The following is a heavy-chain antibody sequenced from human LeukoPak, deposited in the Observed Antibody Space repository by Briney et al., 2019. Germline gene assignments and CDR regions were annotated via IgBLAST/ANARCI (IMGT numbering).Heavy chain of an antibody. D-gene: IGHD3-16*01. CDR3: ARDLAENYFDY. J-gene: IGHJ4*02. CDR1: GGSISSYY. CDR2: IYYSGST. Sequence: SETLSLTCTVSGGSISSYYWSWIRQPPGKGLEWVGYIYYSGSTNYNPSLKSRVTISVDTSKNQFSLKLSSVAAADTAVYYCARDLAENYFDYWGQGTLVTVSS. V-gene: IGHV4-59*01.